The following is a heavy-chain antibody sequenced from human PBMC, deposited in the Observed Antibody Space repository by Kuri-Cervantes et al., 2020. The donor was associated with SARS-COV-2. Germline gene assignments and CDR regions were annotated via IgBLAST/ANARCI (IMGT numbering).Heavy chain of an antibody. CDR3: ARGVSHIATAGLYYFDY. D-gene: IGHD6-13*01. CDR2: INPSGGST. CDR1: GYTFTSYY. J-gene: IGHJ4*02. V-gene: IGHV1-46*01. Sequence: ASVKVSCKASGYTFTSYYMHWVRQAPGQGLEWMGRINPSGGSTSYAQKFQGRVTMTRDTSTSTVYMELSSLRSEDTAVYYCARGVSHIATAGLYYFDYWGQGTLVTVSS.